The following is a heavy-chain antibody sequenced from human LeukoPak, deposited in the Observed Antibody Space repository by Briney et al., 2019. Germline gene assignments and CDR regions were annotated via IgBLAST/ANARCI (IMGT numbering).Heavy chain of an antibody. V-gene: IGHV3-7*01. CDR2: MNQGGSET. CDR1: GFTFSSYW. D-gene: IGHD6-19*01. CDR3: ARDGVAGGFDY. J-gene: IGHJ4*02. Sequence: GGSLRLSRAASGFTFSSYWMSWVRQAPGKGLEWVAHMNQGGSETTNVDSAKGRFTISRDDAKNLVFLQMNSLRVEDTAVYYCARDGVAGGFDYWGQGILVTVSS.